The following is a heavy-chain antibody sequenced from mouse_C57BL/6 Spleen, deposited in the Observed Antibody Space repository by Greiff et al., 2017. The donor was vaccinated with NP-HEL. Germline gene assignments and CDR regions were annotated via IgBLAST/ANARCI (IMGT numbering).Heavy chain of an antibody. CDR2: IWSGGST. CDR1: GFSLTSYG. CDR3: ARKRGYSNYFYAMDY. Sequence: QVQLKESGPGLVQPSQSLSITCTVSGFSLTSYGVHWVRQSPGKGLEWLGVIWSGGSTDHNAAFISRLSISKDNSKSQVFFKMNSLQADDTAIYYCARKRGYSNYFYAMDYWGQGTSVTVSS. D-gene: IGHD2-5*01. V-gene: IGHV2-2*01. J-gene: IGHJ4*01.